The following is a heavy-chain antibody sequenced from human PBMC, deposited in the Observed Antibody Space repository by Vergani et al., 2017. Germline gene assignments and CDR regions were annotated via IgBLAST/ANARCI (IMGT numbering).Heavy chain of an antibody. CDR2: IHNSGAT. D-gene: IGHD3-16*01. Sequence: QVQLQESGPGLVKPSETLSLTCTVSGGSITNNFWSWIRRPQGKGLEWIGYIHNSGATNYKSSLRSRVSISIDKSKSSFSLRLSSVTTADTAMYYCARDTCHFDSENYDDVVDSLGQGTMVIVSS. V-gene: IGHV4-59*01. CDR3: ARDTCHFDSENYDDVVDS. J-gene: IGHJ3*02. CDR1: GGSITNNF.